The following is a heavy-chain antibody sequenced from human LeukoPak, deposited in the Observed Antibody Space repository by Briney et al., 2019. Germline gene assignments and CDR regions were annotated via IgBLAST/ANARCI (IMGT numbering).Heavy chain of an antibody. V-gene: IGHV4-39*07. D-gene: IGHD2-2*02. J-gene: IGHJ6*04. Sequence: SETLSLTCTVSGGSISSSSYYWGWIRQPPVKGLEWIGSIYYSGSTYYNPSLKSRVTISVDTSKNQFSLKLSSVTAADTAVYYCARVYCSSTSCYILDVWGKGTTVTVSS. CDR1: GGSISSSSYY. CDR3: ARVYCSSTSCYILDV. CDR2: IYYSGST.